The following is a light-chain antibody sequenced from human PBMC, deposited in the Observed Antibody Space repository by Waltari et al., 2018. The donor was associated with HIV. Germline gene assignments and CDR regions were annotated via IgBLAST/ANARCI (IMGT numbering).Light chain of an antibody. V-gene: IGKV3-20*01. CDR2: DAS. CDR3: QQYGSSPLFT. Sequence: EIVLTQSPGTLSLSPGERATLSCRASERVGCNQVAWYQQRHGQTPRLLIYDASSRATGITDRFSGSGSGTDFTLTITRLEPDDFAVYYCQQYGSSPLFTFGPGTKVDFK. CDR1: ERVGCNQ. J-gene: IGKJ3*01.